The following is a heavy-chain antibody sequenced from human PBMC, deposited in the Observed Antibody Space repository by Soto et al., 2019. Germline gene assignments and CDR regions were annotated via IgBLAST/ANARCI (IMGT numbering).Heavy chain of an antibody. D-gene: IGHD1-1*01. CDR3: AREGYNSASSHSFLDS. J-gene: IGHJ4*02. CDR2: IIPFLGTT. Sequence: SVKVSCKASGGTFSSYGISWVRQAPGQGLEWMGRIIPFLGTTNYAQNFQDRLTVTADTSTNTAFMELSSLRSDDTAVYYCAREGYNSASSHSFLDSWGQGTLVTVSS. V-gene: IGHV1-69*10. CDR1: GGTFSSYG.